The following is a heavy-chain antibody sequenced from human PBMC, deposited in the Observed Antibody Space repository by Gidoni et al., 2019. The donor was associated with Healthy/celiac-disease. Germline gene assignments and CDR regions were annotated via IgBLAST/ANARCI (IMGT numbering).Heavy chain of an antibody. J-gene: IGHJ5*02. D-gene: IGHD6-13*01. CDR2: IYYSGST. Sequence: QLQLQESGPGLVKPSQTLSLTCTVSAGSISSGDYYWSWIRQPPGKGLEWIGYIYYSGSTYYNPSLKSRVTISVDTSKNQFSLKLSSVTAADTAVYYCARVVPYSSPSVWFDPWGQGTLVTVSS. CDR3: ARVVPYSSPSVWFDP. V-gene: IGHV4-30-4*01. CDR1: AGSISSGDYY.